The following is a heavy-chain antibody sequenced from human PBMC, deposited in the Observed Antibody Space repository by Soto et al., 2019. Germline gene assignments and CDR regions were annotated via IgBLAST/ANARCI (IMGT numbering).Heavy chain of an antibody. CDR2: IYYSRST. CDR1: GGSISSYY. V-gene: IGHV4-59*08. J-gene: IGHJ3*02. CDR3: ARLSYYDILTGYDDAFDI. Sequence: PSETLSLTCTVSGGSISSYYWSWIRQPPGKGLEWIGYIYYSRSTNYNPSLKSRVTISVNTSKNQFSLKLSSVTAADTAVYYFARLSYYDILTGYDDAFDIWGQGTMVTVSS. D-gene: IGHD3-9*01.